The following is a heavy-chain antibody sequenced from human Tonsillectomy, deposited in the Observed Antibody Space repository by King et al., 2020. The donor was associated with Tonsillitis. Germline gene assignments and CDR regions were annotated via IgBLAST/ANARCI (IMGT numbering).Heavy chain of an antibody. Sequence: QVTLKESGPALVKPTQTVTLTCTVSGFSLSTSGMCVNWIRQPPGKALEWLARIDWDDDKYYSSSLKTRLTISKDTSNNQVVLTMTTMDPVDTATYYCARMQSVPGWGYYFDYWGQGTLVTVSS. CDR3: ARMQSVPGWGYYFDY. CDR1: GFSLSTSGMC. V-gene: IGHV2-70*15. CDR2: IDWDDDK. J-gene: IGHJ4*02. D-gene: IGHD6-19*01.